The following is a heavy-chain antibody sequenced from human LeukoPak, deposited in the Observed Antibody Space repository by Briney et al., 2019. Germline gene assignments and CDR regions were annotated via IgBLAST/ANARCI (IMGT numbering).Heavy chain of an antibody. CDR1: GYSFTTYA. D-gene: IGHD3-16*02. CDR2: INPNTGNP. J-gene: IGHJ4*02. V-gene: IGHV7-4-1*02. Sequence: ASVKVSCKASGYSFTTYAMNWLRQAPGQGLEWMGWINPNTGNPTYAPGFTGRFVFSLDTSVSTAYLQISGLKADDTAVYYCARAYQPLGGLSLPDYWGQGTLVTVSS. CDR3: ARAYQPLGGLSLPDY.